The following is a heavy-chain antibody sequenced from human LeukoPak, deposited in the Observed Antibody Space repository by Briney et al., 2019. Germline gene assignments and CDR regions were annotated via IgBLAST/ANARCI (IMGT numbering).Heavy chain of an antibody. V-gene: IGHV3-73*01. CDR2: IRGKANTYAT. Sequence: PGGSLRLSCAASGFTFSGSAMHWARQASGKGLEWVGRIRGKANTYATAYAASVKGRFTISRDDSKNTAYLQMNSLKTEDTAVYYCTRPSYGDAPYVDYWGQGTLVTVSS. D-gene: IGHD4-17*01. CDR3: TRPSYGDAPYVDY. J-gene: IGHJ4*02. CDR1: GFTFSGSA.